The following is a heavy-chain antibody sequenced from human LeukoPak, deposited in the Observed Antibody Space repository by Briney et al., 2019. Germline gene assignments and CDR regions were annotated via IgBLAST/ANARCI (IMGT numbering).Heavy chain of an antibody. CDR2: ISGSGGST. J-gene: IGHJ6*03. CDR1: GFTVSSNY. V-gene: IGHV3-23*01. Sequence: GGSLRLSCAASGFTVSSNYMSWVRQAPGKGLEWVSAISGSGGSTYYADSVKGRFTISRDNSKNTLYLQMNSLRAEDTAVYYCAKDPRNYYYYYMDVWGKGTTVTVSS. CDR3: AKDPRNYYYYYMDV.